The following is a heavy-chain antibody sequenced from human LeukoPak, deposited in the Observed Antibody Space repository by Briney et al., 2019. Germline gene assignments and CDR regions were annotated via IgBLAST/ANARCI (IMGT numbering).Heavy chain of an antibody. V-gene: IGHV3-48*03. Sequence: PGGSLRLSCAASGFTFSNYEMRWVRQAPGKGLEWISYISSSGSTIYYADSVKGRFTISRDNAKNSLYLQMNSLSAEDTAVYYCARGPSGGNRLWMDYWGQGTLVTVSS. CDR2: ISSSGSTI. CDR3: ARGPSGGNRLWMDY. D-gene: IGHD2/OR15-2a*01. CDR1: GFTFSNYE. J-gene: IGHJ4*02.